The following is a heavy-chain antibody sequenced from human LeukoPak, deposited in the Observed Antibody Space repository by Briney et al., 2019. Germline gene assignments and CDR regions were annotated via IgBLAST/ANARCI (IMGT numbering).Heavy chain of an antibody. J-gene: IGHJ4*02. CDR3: ARDLSSGWLDY. CDR2: ISYDGSNK. CDR1: GFTFSSYA. D-gene: IGHD6-19*01. V-gene: IGHV3-30*04. Sequence: GGSLRLSCAASGFTFSSYAMHWVRQAPGKGLERVAVISYDGSNKYYAESVKGRFTISRDNSKNTLYLQMNSLRAEDTAVYYCARDLSSGWLDYWGQGTLVTVSS.